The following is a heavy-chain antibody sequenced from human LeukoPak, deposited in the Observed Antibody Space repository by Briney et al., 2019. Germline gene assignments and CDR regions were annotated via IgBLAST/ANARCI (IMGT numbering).Heavy chain of an antibody. V-gene: IGHV1-58*01. CDR3: ARHWTVTSDAFDI. J-gene: IGHJ3*02. CDR1: GFTFSSSA. D-gene: IGHD4-11*01. CDR2: IVVGSVNT. Sequence: AASVKVSCKASGFTFSSSAVQWVRQARGQRLEWIGWIVVGSVNTNYAQKFQERVTITRDMSTSTAYMELSSLRSEDTAVYYCARHWTVTSDAFDIWGQGTMVTVSS.